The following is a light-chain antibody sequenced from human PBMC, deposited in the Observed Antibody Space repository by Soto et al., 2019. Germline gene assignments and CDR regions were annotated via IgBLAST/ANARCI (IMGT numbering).Light chain of an antibody. CDR1: QSVSSN. J-gene: IGKJ2*01. Sequence: EIVMTQSPAILSVSPGERATLSCRASQSVSSNLAWYQQKPGQTPRLLIFGASTRATGIPARFSGSGAGKEFTLTNSSLQDEDFVVYFCQQHSQRPPHTFGQGTKLQIK. CDR3: QQHSQRPPHT. V-gene: IGKV3-15*01. CDR2: GAS.